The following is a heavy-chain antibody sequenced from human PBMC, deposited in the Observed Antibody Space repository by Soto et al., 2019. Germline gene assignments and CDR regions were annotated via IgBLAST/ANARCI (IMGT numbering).Heavy chain of an antibody. J-gene: IGHJ4*02. CDR1: GFTFNTYW. CDR3: ARDSGTYKSNWYTY. D-gene: IGHD6-13*01. V-gene: IGHV3-7*01. Sequence: GGSLRLSCAASGFTFNTYWMSWVRQAPGKGLEWVAYIKQDGGEKYYVDSVKGRFTISRDNAKNSLFLQMNSLRAEDTAVYYCARDSGTYKSNWYTYWGQGTRVTVSS. CDR2: IKQDGGEK.